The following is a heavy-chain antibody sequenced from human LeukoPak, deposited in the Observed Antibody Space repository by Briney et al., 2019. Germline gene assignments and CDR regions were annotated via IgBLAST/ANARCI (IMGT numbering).Heavy chain of an antibody. V-gene: IGHV3-7*01. CDR3: ASHSYGYNH. D-gene: IGHD3-16*01. J-gene: IGHJ5*02. CDR2: IKQDGSEK. Sequence: PGGSLRLSCAASGFTFSAHSLSWVRQTPGKGLEWVANIKQDGSEKNYVDSVKGRFTIFRDNARNSLYLQMNSLRAEDAAVYYCASHSYGYNHWGQGTLVIVSS. CDR1: GFTFSAHS.